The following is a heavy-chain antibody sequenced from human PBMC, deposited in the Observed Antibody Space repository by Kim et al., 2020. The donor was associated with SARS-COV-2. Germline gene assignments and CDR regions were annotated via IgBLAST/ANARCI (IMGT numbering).Heavy chain of an antibody. CDR2: INSDGSST. V-gene: IGHV3-74*01. J-gene: IGHJ3*02. Sequence: GGSLRLSCAASGFTFSSYWMHWVRQAPGKGLVWVSRINSDGSSTSYADSVKGRFTISRDNAKNTLYLQMNSLRAEDTAVYYCASPVRYSSSWYSAFDIWGQGTMVTVSS. CDR1: GFTFSSYW. CDR3: ASPVRYSSSWYSAFDI. D-gene: IGHD6-13*01.